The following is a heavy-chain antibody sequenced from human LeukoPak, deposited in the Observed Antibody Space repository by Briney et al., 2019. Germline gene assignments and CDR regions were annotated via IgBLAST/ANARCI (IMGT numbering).Heavy chain of an antibody. J-gene: IGHJ4*02. CDR3: ARVYSSGWYVDY. Sequence: PGGSLRLSCAASGFTFSSYSMNWVRQAPGKGLEWVSSISSSSTIYYADSVKGRFTISRDNAKNSLYLQMNSLRAEDTAVYYCARVYSSGWYVDYWGQGTLVTVSS. D-gene: IGHD6-19*01. V-gene: IGHV3-48*01. CDR2: ISSSSTI. CDR1: GFTFSSYS.